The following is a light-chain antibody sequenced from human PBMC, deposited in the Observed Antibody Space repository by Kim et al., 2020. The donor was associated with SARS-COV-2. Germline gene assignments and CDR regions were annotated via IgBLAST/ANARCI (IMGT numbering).Light chain of an antibody. V-gene: IGKV3-20*01. CDR1: QSSSSTC. J-gene: IGKJ2*01. Sequence: LSPGERAPLSCSASQSSSSTCLAWYHHKPGQAPSLLMYASSARATGIPDRFSGSGSGTDFTLTISRLEPEDFALYCCLQYLNAPYTFGQGTKLDI. CDR2: ASS. CDR3: LQYLNAPYT.